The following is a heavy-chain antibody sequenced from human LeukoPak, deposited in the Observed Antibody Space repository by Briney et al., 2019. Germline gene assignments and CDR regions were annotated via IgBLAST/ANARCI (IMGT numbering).Heavy chain of an antibody. Sequence: SETLSLTCAVYGGSFSGYYWSWIRHPPGKGLEWIGEINHSGSTNYNPSPQRRVTISEDTSKNQFSLKLSSVTAADAAVYYCVRDPYYYGSGTPQWGQGTLVSVSS. V-gene: IGHV4-34*01. CDR3: VRDPYYYGSGTPQ. J-gene: IGHJ4*02. CDR1: GGSFSGYY. D-gene: IGHD3-10*01. CDR2: INHSGST.